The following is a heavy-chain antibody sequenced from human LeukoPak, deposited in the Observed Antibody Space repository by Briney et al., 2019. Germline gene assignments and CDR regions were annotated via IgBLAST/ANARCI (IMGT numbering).Heavy chain of an antibody. CDR3: ARLGDPDSYYYYYGMDV. D-gene: IGHD3-16*01. J-gene: IGHJ6*02. V-gene: IGHV1-18*01. Sequence: WASVKVSCKASGYTFTSYGISWVRQAPGQGLEWMGWISAYNGNTNYAQKLQGRVTMTTDTSTSTAYMELRSLRSDDTAVYHCARLGDPDSYYYYYGMDVWGQGTTVTVSS. CDR2: ISAYNGNT. CDR1: GYTFTSYG.